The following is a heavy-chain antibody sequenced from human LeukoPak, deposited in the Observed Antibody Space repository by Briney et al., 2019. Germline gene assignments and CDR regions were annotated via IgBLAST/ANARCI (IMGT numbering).Heavy chain of an antibody. CDR2: ITGGGAYT. CDR1: RFTFSNYS. D-gene: IGHD6-19*01. J-gene: IGHJ4*02. V-gene: IGHV3-23*01. Sequence: GGALRLSCAASRFTFSNYSMSWVRQAPGKGLEWVSSITGGGAYTDYADSVKGRFTISRENSNNIVYLQITTLRAEDTAVYYCATRNSFSSGWFTDWGQGTLVTVSS. CDR3: ATRNSFSSGWFTD.